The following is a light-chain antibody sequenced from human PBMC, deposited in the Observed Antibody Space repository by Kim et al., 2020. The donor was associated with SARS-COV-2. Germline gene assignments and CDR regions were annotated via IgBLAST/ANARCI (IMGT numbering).Light chain of an antibody. V-gene: IGKV1-33*01. CDR2: DAY. Sequence: AYVGDRDTISCQGSQRICNYFNWYKKKPEEAPKRLIYDAYNLEKGVPSRFRGSGSGTHFTFTISRVQPEEIVTYYCQQYIKLPLTFGQGTRLEIK. CDR1: QRICNY. J-gene: IGKJ5*01. CDR3: QQYIKLPLT.